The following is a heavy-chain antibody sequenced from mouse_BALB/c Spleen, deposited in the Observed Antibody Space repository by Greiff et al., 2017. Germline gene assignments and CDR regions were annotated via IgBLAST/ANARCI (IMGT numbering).Heavy chain of an antibody. CDR3: ARGYGSEYFDY. D-gene: IGHD1-1*01. CDR2: ISSGGST. J-gene: IGHJ2*01. CDR1: GFTFSSYA. V-gene: IGHV5-6-5*01. Sequence: DVKLVESGGGLVQPGGSLKLSCAASGFTFSSYAMSWVRQTPEKRLEWVASISSGGSTYYPDSVKGRFTISRDNARNILYLQMSSLRSEDTAMYYCARGYGSEYFDYWGQGTTLTVSS.